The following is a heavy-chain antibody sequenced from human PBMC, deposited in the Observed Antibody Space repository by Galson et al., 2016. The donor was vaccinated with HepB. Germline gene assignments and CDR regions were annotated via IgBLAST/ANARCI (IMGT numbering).Heavy chain of an antibody. D-gene: IGHD6-25*01. CDR1: GVSIGSSGYY. CDR2: IYYSGNT. J-gene: IGHJ4*02. V-gene: IGHV4-39*01. Sequence: ETLSLTCTVSGVSIGSSGYYWAWIRQPPGKGLEWLANIYYSGNTYYNPSLKSRVTISVDTSRNQFSLRLSSVTAADIAVYYCASLRPPGDFDYWGQGILVTVSS. CDR3: ASLRPPGDFDY.